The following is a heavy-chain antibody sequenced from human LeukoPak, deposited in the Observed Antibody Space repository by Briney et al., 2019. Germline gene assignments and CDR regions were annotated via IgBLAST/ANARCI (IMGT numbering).Heavy chain of an antibody. J-gene: IGHJ3*02. CDR3: AKSNGYGLVDI. Sequence: SETLSLTCAVYGESFSSYYWSWIRQPPGKGLEWIGEINHSGTTNYNPSLKSRVTISVDTSKNQFSLKLNSVTAADTAVYYCAKSNGYGLVDIWGQGAMVTVSS. D-gene: IGHD3-10*01. CDR1: GESFSSYY. V-gene: IGHV4-34*01. CDR2: INHSGTT.